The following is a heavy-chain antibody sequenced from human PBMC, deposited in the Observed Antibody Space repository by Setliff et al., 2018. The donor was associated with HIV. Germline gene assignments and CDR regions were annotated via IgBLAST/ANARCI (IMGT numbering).Heavy chain of an antibody. V-gene: IGHV4-4*09. Sequence: SETLSLTCTVSGDSISTYCWIWIRQPPGKGLEWIGNIYTSGTTNYNPSLKRRVTMSVDTSKHQFSLKLSSVTAADTAVYYCARVQMAYAAFDVWGQGTMVTVSS. CDR3: ARVQMAYAAFDV. CDR1: GDSISTYC. D-gene: IGHD4-17*01. CDR2: IYTSGTT. J-gene: IGHJ3*01.